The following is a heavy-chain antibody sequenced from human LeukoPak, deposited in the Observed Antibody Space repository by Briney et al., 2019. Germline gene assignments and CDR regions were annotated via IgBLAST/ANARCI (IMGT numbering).Heavy chain of an antibody. D-gene: IGHD3-10*01. Sequence: SETLSLTCTVSGGSISSSNYYWGWIRQPPGKGLEWIGSIYYSGSTFYNPSLKSRVTISVDTSNNQFSLRLNSVTAADTAVYYCARPGRSWAGTNHMDVWGKGTTVTVSS. CDR3: ARPGRSWAGTNHMDV. V-gene: IGHV4-39*01. CDR2: IYYSGST. J-gene: IGHJ6*03. CDR1: GGSISSSNYY.